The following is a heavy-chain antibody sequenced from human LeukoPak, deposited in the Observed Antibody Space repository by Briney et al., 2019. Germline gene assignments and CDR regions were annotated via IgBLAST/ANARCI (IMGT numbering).Heavy chain of an antibody. D-gene: IGHD6-19*01. CDR2: INHSGST. CDR1: GGSFSGYY. Sequence: KSSETLSLTCAVYGGSFSGYYWSWIRQPPGKGLEWIGEINHSGSTNYNPSLKSRVTISVDTSKNQFSLKMTSVTAADTAVYYCAREAFSSGWGWFDPWGRGTLVTVSS. V-gene: IGHV4-34*01. J-gene: IGHJ5*02. CDR3: AREAFSSGWGWFDP.